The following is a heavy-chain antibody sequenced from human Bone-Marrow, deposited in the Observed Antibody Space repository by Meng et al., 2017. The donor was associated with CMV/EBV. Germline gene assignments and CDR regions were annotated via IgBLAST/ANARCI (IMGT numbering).Heavy chain of an antibody. J-gene: IGHJ6*01. CDR2: INPNSGGT. V-gene: IGHV1-18*04. CDR3: ARDSPRSGWYYYYYGMDV. Sequence: ASVKVSCKGSGYSFTSYWIGWVRQAPGQGLEWMGWINPNSGGTNYAQKLQGRVTMTTDTSTSTAYMELRSLRSDDTAVYYCARDSPRSGWYYYYYGMDVWGQGTTVTVYS. CDR1: GYSFTSYW. D-gene: IGHD6-19*01.